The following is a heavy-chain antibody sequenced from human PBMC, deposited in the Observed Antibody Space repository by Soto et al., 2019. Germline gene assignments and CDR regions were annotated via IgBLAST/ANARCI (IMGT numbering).Heavy chain of an antibody. D-gene: IGHD1-7*01. J-gene: IGHJ6*03. CDR1: GYTFTSYG. CDR3: ARRRETGTTYYHYYMDC. Sequence: GASVKVSCKASGYTFTSYGISWVRQAPGQGLEWMGWISAYNGNTNYAQKLQGRVTMTTDTSTSTAYMELRSLRSDDTAVYYCARRRETGTTYYHYYMDCWGKGTTVTVAS. V-gene: IGHV1-18*01. CDR2: ISAYNGNT.